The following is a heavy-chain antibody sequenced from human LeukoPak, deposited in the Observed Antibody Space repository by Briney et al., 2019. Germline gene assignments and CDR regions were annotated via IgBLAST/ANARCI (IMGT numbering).Heavy chain of an antibody. V-gene: IGHV4-59*01. D-gene: IGHD3-22*01. CDR2: IYYSGST. J-gene: IGHJ4*02. CDR1: GGSISSYY. Sequence: SETLSLTCTVSGGSISSYYWSWIRQPPGKGLEWIGYIYYSGSTNYNPSLKSRVTTSVDTSKNQFSLKLSSVTAADTAVYYCAISAYDSSGNHAGFDYWGQGTLVTVSS. CDR3: AISAYDSSGNHAGFDY.